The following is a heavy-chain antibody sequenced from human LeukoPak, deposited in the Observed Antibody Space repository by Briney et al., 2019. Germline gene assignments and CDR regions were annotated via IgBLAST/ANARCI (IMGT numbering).Heavy chain of an antibody. CDR1: GGSISSYY. V-gene: IGHV4-59*12. CDR2: IYHSGST. Sequence: PSETLSLTCTVSGGSISSYYWSWIRQPPGKGLEWIGYIYHSGSTYYNPSLKSRVTISVDRSKNQFSLKLSSVTAADTAVCYCAKEPLDSTTGLPGEAFDIWGQGTMVTVSS. CDR3: AKEPLDSTTGLPGEAFDI. J-gene: IGHJ3*02. D-gene: IGHD1-1*01.